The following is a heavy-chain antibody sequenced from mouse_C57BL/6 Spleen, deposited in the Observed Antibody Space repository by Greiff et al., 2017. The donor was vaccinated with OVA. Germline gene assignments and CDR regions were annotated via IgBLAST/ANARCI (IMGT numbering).Heavy chain of an antibody. CDR1: GYTFTSYW. CDR3: ARDPQGGYYAMDY. D-gene: IGHD3-2*02. J-gene: IGHJ4*01. CDR2: IDPSDSYT. V-gene: IGHV1-59*01. Sequence: QVQLQQPGAELVRPGTSVKLSCKASGYTFTSYWMHWVKQRPGQGLEWIGVIDPSDSYTNYNQKFKGKATLTVDTSSSTAYMQLSSLTSEDSAVYYCARDPQGGYYAMDYWGQGTSVTVSS.